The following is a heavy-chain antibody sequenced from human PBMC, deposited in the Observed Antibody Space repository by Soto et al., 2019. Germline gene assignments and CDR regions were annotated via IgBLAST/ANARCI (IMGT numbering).Heavy chain of an antibody. J-gene: IGHJ5*02. CDR2: VSGGSGVT. V-gene: IGHV3-23*01. Sequence: EMQLLESGGGLVQPGGSLRLSCVVSGFSFSTYGVTWVRQAPGKGLEWVCGVSGGSGVTHYTDSVKGRFTISGDDSKNTVYMQMHSLRGEDTAVYYCTRWNGYGDLWGQGTLVTVSS. CDR3: TRWNGYGDL. D-gene: IGHD1-1*01. CDR1: GFSFSTYG.